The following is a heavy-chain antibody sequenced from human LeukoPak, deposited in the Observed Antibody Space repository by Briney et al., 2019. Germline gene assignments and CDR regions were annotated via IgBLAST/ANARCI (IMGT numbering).Heavy chain of an antibody. V-gene: IGHV3-23*01. J-gene: IGHJ4*02. CDR1: GFTFSSYA. CDR3: AKAVTDILTGYYNDY. CDR2: ISGSGGST. Sequence: GGSLRLSCAASGFTFSSYAMSWVRQAPGKGLEWVSAISGSGGSTYYADSVKGRFTISRDNSKNTLYLQMNSLRAEDTAVYYCAKAVTDILTGYYNDYWGQGTMVTVSS. D-gene: IGHD3-9*01.